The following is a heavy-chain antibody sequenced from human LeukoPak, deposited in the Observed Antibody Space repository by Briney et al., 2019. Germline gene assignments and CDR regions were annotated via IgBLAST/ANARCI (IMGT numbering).Heavy chain of an antibody. CDR2: IKQYGSEK. J-gene: IGHJ1*01. Sequence: GGSLRLSCAASGFPFSSYSMNWVRQAPGKGREGVANIKQYGSEKYYVDSVKGRFTISRDNAKNSLYLQMNSLRAEDTAVYYCARGPELRYFDWLLATGDGILPFQHWGQGTLVTVSS. V-gene: IGHV3-7*01. CDR1: GFPFSSYS. D-gene: IGHD3-9*01. CDR3: ARGPELRYFDWLLATGDGILPFQH.